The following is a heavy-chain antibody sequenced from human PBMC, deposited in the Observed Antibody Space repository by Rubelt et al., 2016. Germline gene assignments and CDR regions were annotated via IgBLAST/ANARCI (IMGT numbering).Heavy chain of an antibody. J-gene: IGHJ4*02. CDR1: GGSFSGYY. V-gene: IGHV4-34*01. CDR2: INHSGRT. D-gene: IGHD3-22*01. CDR3: ARGKEGLGVTMMDY. Sequence: QVQLQQWGAGLLKPSETLSLPCAVYGGSFSGYYWRWLRPPPGKGLEWIGEINHSGRTNYNPSLTSRVTISVATSKNQFSLKLSSVTAADTAVYYCARGKEGLGVTMMDYWGQGTLVTVSS.